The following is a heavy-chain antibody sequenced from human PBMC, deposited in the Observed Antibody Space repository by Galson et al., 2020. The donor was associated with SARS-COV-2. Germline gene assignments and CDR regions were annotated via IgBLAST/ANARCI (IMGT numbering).Heavy chain of an antibody. V-gene: IGHV4-59*12. J-gene: IGHJ4*02. CDR3: AIDVISDISSGHLDY. D-gene: IGHD3-22*01. CDR2: IYYSGST. CDR1: GGSLTSFF. Sequence: SETLSLTCTVSGGSLTSFFWSWIRQPPGKGLEWIGYIYYSGSTNYNPSLKSRVTISVDTSKNQFSLKLTSVTAADTAVYYCAIDVISDISSGHLDYWGQGTLVTVSS.